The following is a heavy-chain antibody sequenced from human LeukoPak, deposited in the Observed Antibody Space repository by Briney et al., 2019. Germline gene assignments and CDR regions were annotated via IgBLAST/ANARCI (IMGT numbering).Heavy chain of an antibody. CDR3: ATIGSTSSQTSYYYYYMDV. Sequence: SVKVSCKASGFTFTSSAMQWVRQARGQRLEWIGWIVVGSGNTNYAQKFQERVTITRDMSTSTAYMELSRLRSDDTAVYYCATIGSTSSQTSYYYYYMDVWGKGTTVTVSS. J-gene: IGHJ6*03. CDR2: IVVGSGNT. CDR1: GFTFTSSA. V-gene: IGHV1-58*02. D-gene: IGHD2-2*01.